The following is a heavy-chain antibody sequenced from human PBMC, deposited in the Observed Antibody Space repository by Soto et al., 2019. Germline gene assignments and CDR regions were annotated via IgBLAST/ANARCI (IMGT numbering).Heavy chain of an antibody. V-gene: IGHV1-69*13. D-gene: IGHD5-18*01. J-gene: IGHJ4*02. Sequence: GASVKVSCKASGGPFSSYAISWVRQAPGQGLEWMGGIIPIFGTANYAQKFQGRVTITADESTSTAYMELSSLRSEDTAVYYCASFGNTAMAPKTFDSWGQGILVTVSS. CDR3: ASFGNTAMAPKTFDS. CDR1: GGPFSSYA. CDR2: IIPIFGTA.